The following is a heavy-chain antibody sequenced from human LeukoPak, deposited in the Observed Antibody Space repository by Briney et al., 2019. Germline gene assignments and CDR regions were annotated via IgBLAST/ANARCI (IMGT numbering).Heavy chain of an antibody. D-gene: IGHD2-21*02. J-gene: IGHJ3*02. CDR2: IYESGST. CDR1: GGSISSGDYY. CDR3: ARQVPLAYCGGDCYSGAFDI. Sequence: SQTLSLTCTVSGGSISSGDYYWGWLRQPPGRGLGWIGYIYESGSTYYNPSLKSRVTISVDTSKNQFSLKLSSVTAADTAVYYCARQVPLAYCGGDCYSGAFDIWGQGTMVTVSS. V-gene: IGHV4-30-4*01.